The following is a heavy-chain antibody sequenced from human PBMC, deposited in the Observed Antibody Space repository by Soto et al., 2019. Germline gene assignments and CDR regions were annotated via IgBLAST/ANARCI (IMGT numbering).Heavy chain of an antibody. CDR3: ARGDLGNYDDPTNWFDP. Sequence: SETLSLTCAVYGGSFSGYYWSWIRQPPGEGLEWIGEINHSGSTNYNPSLKSRVTISVDTSKNQFSLKLSSVTAADTAVYYCARGDLGNYDDPTNWFDPSGQGTLVTVS. CDR1: GGSFSGYY. V-gene: IGHV4-34*01. J-gene: IGHJ5*02. D-gene: IGHD3-22*01. CDR2: INHSGST.